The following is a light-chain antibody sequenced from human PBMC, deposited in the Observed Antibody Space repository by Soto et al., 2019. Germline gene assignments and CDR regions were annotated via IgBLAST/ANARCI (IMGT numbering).Light chain of an antibody. Sequence: IVLTQSPGTLSLSPGERATLSCRASQSVSNNYLAWYQQKPGQAPRLLIYGASNRATGIPDRFSGSGSGTDFTLTISRLEPEDFAVYYCQQYGSSGTSGQGTKVDI. CDR2: GAS. CDR3: QQYGSSGT. CDR1: QSVSNNY. J-gene: IGKJ1*01. V-gene: IGKV3-20*01.